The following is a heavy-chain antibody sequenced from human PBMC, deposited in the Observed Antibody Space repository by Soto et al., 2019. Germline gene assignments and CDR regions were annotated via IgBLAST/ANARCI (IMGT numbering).Heavy chain of an antibody. CDR1: GFTFSSYA. Sequence: GGSLRVSCAASGFTFSSYAMSWVRQAPGKGLEWVSAISGSGGSTYYADSVKGRFTISRDSSKNTLYLQMNSLRAEDTAVYYCAKEHPFEYEVSEVEYWGQGAQVTVTS. CDR2: ISGSGGST. D-gene: IGHD1-26*01. V-gene: IGHV3-23*01. J-gene: IGHJ4*02. CDR3: AKEHPFEYEVSEVEY.